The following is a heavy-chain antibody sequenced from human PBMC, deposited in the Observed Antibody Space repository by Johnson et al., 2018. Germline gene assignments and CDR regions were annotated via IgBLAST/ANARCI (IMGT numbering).Heavy chain of an antibody. CDR1: GFRFGDYT. V-gene: IGHV3-43*01. CDR3: AKENESIRSSNYFYYGMDL. J-gene: IGHJ6*02. CDR2: ISWDGGTT. Sequence: VQLVQSGGVVVQPGGSLRLSCAASGFRFGDYTMHWVRQPPGNGLEWLSLISWDGGTTFDADSGKGRFTISSDNRRNSLFLQMNSRRPGDTALYYCAKENESIRSSNYFYYGMDLWGQGTTVTVSS. D-gene: IGHD6-6*01.